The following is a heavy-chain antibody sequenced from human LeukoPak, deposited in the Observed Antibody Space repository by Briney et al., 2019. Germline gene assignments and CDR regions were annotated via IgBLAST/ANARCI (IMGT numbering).Heavy chain of an antibody. Sequence: GGSLRLSCAASGFTFSSYAMSWVRRAPGKGLEWVSAISGSGGSTYYADSVKGRFTISRDNSKNTLYLQMNSLRAEDTAVYYCAKVRARPYYFDYWGQGTLVTVSS. V-gene: IGHV3-23*01. CDR1: GFTFSSYA. CDR2: ISGSGGST. J-gene: IGHJ4*02. D-gene: IGHD4-17*01. CDR3: AKVRARPYYFDY.